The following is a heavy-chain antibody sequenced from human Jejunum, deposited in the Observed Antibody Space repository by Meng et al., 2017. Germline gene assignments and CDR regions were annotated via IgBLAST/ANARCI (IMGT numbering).Heavy chain of an antibody. CDR1: GYTFTNYY. Sequence: QVKRVGVGSGVKKPGAAGKVCFKASGYTFTNYYIHWVRQAPGLGLDWMGRINPNSGGTNYAQKFQGRVTMTRDTSISTVYMELSSLRSDDTAVYYCAREIEAAGHAGLDYWGQGTLVTVSS. V-gene: IGHV1-2*06. D-gene: IGHD6-13*01. CDR2: INPNSGGT. CDR3: AREIEAAGHAGLDY. J-gene: IGHJ4*02.